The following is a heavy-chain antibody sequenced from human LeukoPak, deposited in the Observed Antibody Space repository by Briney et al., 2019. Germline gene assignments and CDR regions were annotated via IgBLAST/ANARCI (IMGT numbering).Heavy chain of an antibody. CDR3: ASGGRSSWYSSGLAFDI. CDR2: IYPGDSDT. Sequence: GESLKISCKGSGYSFTTYWIGWVRQMPGKGLEWMGIIYPGDSDTRYSPSFQGQVTISADKSISTAYLQWSSLKASDTAMYYCASGGRSSWYSSGLAFDIWGQGTMVTVSS. V-gene: IGHV5-51*01. D-gene: IGHD6-13*01. CDR1: GYSFTTYW. J-gene: IGHJ3*02.